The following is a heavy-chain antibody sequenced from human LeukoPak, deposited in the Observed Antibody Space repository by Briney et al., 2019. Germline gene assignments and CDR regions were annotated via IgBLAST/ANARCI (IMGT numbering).Heavy chain of an antibody. CDR3: ARGRTSWYGTNNWFDP. Sequence: ASVTVSCKASGYTFTTYDINWVRQAAGQGLEWVGWMNPSSGNTGFAQKVQGRVTMTRDTSISTAYMELSSLRSEDTAVYYCARGRTSWYGTNNWFDPWGQGTLVTVSS. CDR2: MNPSSGNT. CDR1: GYTFTTYD. V-gene: IGHV1-8*01. D-gene: IGHD6-13*01. J-gene: IGHJ5*02.